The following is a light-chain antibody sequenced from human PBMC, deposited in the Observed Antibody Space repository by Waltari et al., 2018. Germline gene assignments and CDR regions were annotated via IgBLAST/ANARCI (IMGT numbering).Light chain of an antibody. J-gene: IGKJ2*01. Sequence: DIVMTQSPDSLAMSLGERATIHCKSSQSVLDSSNNKTYLAWFQQKPGQPPQLLISWASTRESGVPDRFSGSGSGTDFSLTITSLQAADVAVYYCQQYYRSPNTFGQGTKLEI. CDR2: WAS. CDR3: QQYYRSPNT. V-gene: IGKV4-1*01. CDR1: QSVLDSSNNKTY.